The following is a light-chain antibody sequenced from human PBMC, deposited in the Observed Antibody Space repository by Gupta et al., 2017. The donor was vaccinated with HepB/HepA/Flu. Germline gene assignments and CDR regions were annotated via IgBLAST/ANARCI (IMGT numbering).Light chain of an antibody. CDR1: SSDVGGYIY. V-gene: IGLV2-14*03. Sequence: SALTQPASVSASPGQSITISCTGTSSDVGGYIYVSWYQQHPGKAPKLMIYHVSNRPAGVANRFSGSKSGTTASLTISERQDEDEADYYCSADTSNNTVIFGGGTKVTVL. CDR2: HVS. CDR3: SADTSNNTVI. J-gene: IGLJ2*01.